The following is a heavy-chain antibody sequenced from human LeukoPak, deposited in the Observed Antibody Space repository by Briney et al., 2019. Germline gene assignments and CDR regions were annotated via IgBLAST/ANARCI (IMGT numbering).Heavy chain of an antibody. J-gene: IGHJ4*02. CDR3: ARGVYIAAAQYGY. V-gene: IGHV4-59*11. D-gene: IGHD6-13*01. CDR2: IYYSGTT. Sequence: SETLSLTCAVYGGSFSGHYWSWIRQPPGKGLEWIGYIYYSGTTNYNPSLKGRVTISVDTSKNQFSLKLSSVTAADTAVYYCARGVYIAAAQYGYWGQGTLVTVSS. CDR1: GGSFSGHY.